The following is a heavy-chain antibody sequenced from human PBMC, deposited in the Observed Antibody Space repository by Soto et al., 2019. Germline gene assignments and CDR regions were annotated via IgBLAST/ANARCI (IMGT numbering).Heavy chain of an antibody. Sequence: QVQLQESGPGLVKPSQTLSLTCTVSGGSISSGGYYWTWIRQHPGKGLEWIGYNYYSGITYYNPSIKSRVTISLDTSKHPFSLKLSSVTAADTAVYYCARGSSIAGLYYGMDVWGQGTTVTVSS. J-gene: IGHJ6*02. CDR2: NYYSGIT. CDR1: GGSISSGGYY. V-gene: IGHV4-31*03. D-gene: IGHD6-6*01. CDR3: ARGSSIAGLYYGMDV.